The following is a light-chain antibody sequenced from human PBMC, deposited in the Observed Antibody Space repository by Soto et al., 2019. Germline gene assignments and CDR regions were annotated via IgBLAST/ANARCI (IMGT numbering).Light chain of an antibody. Sequence: QSVLTQPASVSGSPGQSITISCTGTSSDVGGYNYVSWYQQHPGKAPKLMSYDVSNRPSGVSNRFSGSKSGNTASLTISGLQAEDEADYYCSSYTSSSIYVVFGGGTKLTVL. V-gene: IGLV2-14*01. CDR3: SSYTSSSIYVV. CDR2: DVS. J-gene: IGLJ2*01. CDR1: SSDVGGYNY.